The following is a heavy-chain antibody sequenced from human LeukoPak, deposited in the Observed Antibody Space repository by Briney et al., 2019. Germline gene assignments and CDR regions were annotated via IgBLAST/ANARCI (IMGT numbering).Heavy chain of an antibody. J-gene: IGHJ4*02. CDR2: IIPIFGTA. V-gene: IGHV1-69*01. CDR3: ARRRSSSWYGYFDY. Sequence: SVKVSCKASGGTFSSYAISWVRQAPAQGLEWMGGIIPIFGTANNAQKFQGRVTITADESTSTAYMELSSLRSQDTAVYYCARRRSSSWYGYFDYWGQGTLVTVSS. CDR1: GGTFSSYA. D-gene: IGHD6-13*01.